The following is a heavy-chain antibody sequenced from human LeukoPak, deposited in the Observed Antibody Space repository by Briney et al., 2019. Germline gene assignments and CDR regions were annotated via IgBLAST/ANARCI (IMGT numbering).Heavy chain of an antibody. D-gene: IGHD3-10*01. Sequence: SETLSLTCTVSGGSISSGSYYWSWIRQPAGKGLEWIGRIYTSGSTNYNPSLKSRVTISVDTSKNQFSLKLSSVTAADTAVYYCARTLWFGELIPDYFDYWGQGTLVTVSS. V-gene: IGHV4-61*02. CDR1: GGSISSGSYY. CDR3: ARTLWFGELIPDYFDY. J-gene: IGHJ4*02. CDR2: IYTSGST.